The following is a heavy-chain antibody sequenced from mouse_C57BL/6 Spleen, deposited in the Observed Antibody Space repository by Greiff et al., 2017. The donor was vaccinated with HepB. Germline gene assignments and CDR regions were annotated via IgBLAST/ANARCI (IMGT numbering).Heavy chain of an antibody. V-gene: IGHV14-3*01. J-gene: IGHJ1*03. D-gene: IGHD3-2*02. CDR2: IDPANGNT. CDR3: ARRAQAYGYFDV. CDR1: GFNIKNTY. Sequence: EVKVEESVAELVRPGASVKLSCTASGFNIKNTYMHWVKQRPEQGLEWIGRIDPANGNTKYAPKFQGKATITADTSSNTAYLQLSSLTSEDTAIYYCARRAQAYGYFDVWGTGTTVTVSS.